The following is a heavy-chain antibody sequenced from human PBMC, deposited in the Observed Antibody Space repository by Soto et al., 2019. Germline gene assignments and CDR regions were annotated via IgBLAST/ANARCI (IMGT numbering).Heavy chain of an antibody. Sequence: GGSLRLSCAASGFTFSSYAMHWVRQAPGKGLEWVAVISYDGSNKYYADSVKGRFTISRDNSKNTLYLQMNSLRAEDTAVYYCARLDYDFWSGALTGYYYYGMDVWGQGTTVTVPS. J-gene: IGHJ6*02. CDR2: ISYDGSNK. D-gene: IGHD3-3*01. V-gene: IGHV3-30-3*01. CDR1: GFTFSSYA. CDR3: ARLDYDFWSGALTGYYYYGMDV.